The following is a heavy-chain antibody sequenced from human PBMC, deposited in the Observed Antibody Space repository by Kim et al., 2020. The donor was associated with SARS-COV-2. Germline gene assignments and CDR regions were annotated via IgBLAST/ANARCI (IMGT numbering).Heavy chain of an antibody. CDR1: GFTFSSYA. J-gene: IGHJ6*02. V-gene: IGHV3-23*01. D-gene: IGHD1-26*01. CDR2: ISGSGGST. CDR3: AKTGSPLYYYYYGMDV. Sequence: GGSLRLSCAASGFTFSSYAMSWVRQAPGKGLEWVSAISGSGGSTYYADSVKGRFTISRDNSKNTLYLQMNSLRAEDTAVYYCAKTGSPLYYYYYGMDVWGQGTTVTVSS.